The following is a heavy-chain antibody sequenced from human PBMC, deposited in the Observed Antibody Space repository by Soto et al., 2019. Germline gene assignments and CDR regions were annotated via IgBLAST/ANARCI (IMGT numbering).Heavy chain of an antibody. CDR3: AHRTGYGALFDY. V-gene: IGHV2-5*02. CDR2: IYWDDDK. CDR1: GFSLGTSGVS. J-gene: IGHJ4*02. D-gene: IGHD4-17*01. Sequence: QITLKESGPTLVKPTQTLTLTCTFSGFSLGTSGVSVGWVRQPPGRALEWLALIYWDDDKHYSPSLKSRLTITNDTSKNQLVLTLTTMDTVDTATYYCAHRTGYGALFDYWGQVTLVTVS.